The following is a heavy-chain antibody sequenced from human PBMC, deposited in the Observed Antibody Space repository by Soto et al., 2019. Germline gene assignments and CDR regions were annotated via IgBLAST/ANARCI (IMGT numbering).Heavy chain of an antibody. CDR3: ARDDDYGGNSGGYAFDI. V-gene: IGHV1-69*08. Sequence: QVQLVQSGAEVKKPGSSVKVACKASGGTFSSYTISWVRQAPGQGLEWMGRIIPILGIANYAQKFQGRVTITADKSTSTAYMELSSLRSEDTAVYYRARDDDYGGNSGGYAFDIWGQGTMVTVSS. J-gene: IGHJ3*02. CDR1: GGTFSSYT. CDR2: IIPILGIA. D-gene: IGHD4-17*01.